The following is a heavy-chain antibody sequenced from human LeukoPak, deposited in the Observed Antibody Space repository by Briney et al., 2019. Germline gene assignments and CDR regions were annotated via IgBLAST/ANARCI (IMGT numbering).Heavy chain of an antibody. CDR3: ARGGSYWFDP. J-gene: IGHJ5*02. CDR2: INPSGGST. D-gene: IGHD1-26*01. Sequence: ASVKVSCKPSGDTFTSYAFSWVRQAPGQGLEWMGIINPSGGSTSYAQKFQGRVTMTRDMSTSTVYMELSSLGSEDTAVYYCARGGSYWFDPWGQGTLVTVSS. CDR1: GDTFTSYA. V-gene: IGHV1-46*01.